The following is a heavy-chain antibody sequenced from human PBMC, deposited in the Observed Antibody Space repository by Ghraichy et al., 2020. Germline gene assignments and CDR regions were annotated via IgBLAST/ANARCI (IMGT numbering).Heavy chain of an antibody. V-gene: IGHV3-15*01. CDR2: IKSKTDGGTT. CDR3: TTVADYGDYRYYYYYGMDV. J-gene: IGHJ6*02. CDR1: GFTFSNAW. Sequence: GGSLRLSCAASGFTFSNAWMSWVRQAPGKGLEWVGRIKSKTDGGTTDYAAPVKGRFTISRDDSKNTLYLQMNSLKTEDTAVYYCTTVADYGDYRYYYYYGMDVWGQGTTVTVSS. D-gene: IGHD4-17*01.